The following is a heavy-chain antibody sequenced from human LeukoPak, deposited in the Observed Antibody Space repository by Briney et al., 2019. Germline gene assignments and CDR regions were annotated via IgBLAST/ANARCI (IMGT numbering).Heavy chain of an antibody. Sequence: SETLSLTCTVSGGSISSSTYYWGWIRQPPGKGLEWIGSIYYSGSTYYNPSLKSRVTISVDTSKNQFSLKLSSVTAADTAVYYCARLPYGSGSYGDSWGQGTLVTVSS. D-gene: IGHD3-10*01. CDR2: IYYSGST. CDR1: GGSISSSTYY. J-gene: IGHJ5*01. CDR3: ARLPYGSGSYGDS. V-gene: IGHV4-39*07.